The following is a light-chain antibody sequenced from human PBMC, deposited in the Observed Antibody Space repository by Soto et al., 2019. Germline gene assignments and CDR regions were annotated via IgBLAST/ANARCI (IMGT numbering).Light chain of an antibody. Sequence: DIQMTQSPSSLSASVGDKVTITCRASQGISNYLAWYQHKPGKAPKLLIHAASTLQSGVPFRFSGSGSGTDFTLTISRLQPEDVATYYCQKYNCAPLFLTFGGGTKVEIK. CDR2: AAS. CDR3: QKYNCAPLFLT. V-gene: IGKV1-27*01. CDR1: QGISNY. J-gene: IGKJ4*01.